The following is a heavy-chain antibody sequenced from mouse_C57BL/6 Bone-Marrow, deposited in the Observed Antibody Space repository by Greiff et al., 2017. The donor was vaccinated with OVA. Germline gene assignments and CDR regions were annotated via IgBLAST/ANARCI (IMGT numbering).Heavy chain of an antibody. Sequence: EVQLQESGEGLVKPGGSLKLSCAASGFTFSSYAMSWVRQTPEKRLEWVAYISSGGDYIYYADTVKGRFTISRDNARNTLYLQMSSLKSEDTAMYYCTRDSLYDYDYAMDYWGQGTSVTVSS. D-gene: IGHD2-4*01. CDR3: TRDSLYDYDYAMDY. CDR1: GFTFSSYA. J-gene: IGHJ4*01. V-gene: IGHV5-9-1*02. CDR2: ISSGGDYI.